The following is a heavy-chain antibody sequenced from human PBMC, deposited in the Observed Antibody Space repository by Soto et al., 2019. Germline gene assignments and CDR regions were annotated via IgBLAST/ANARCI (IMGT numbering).Heavy chain of an antibody. V-gene: IGHV3-23*01. CDR2: ISGSGSNT. J-gene: IGHJ4*02. CDR3: AKERTGKVDY. Sequence: EVQLLESGGGLVQPGGSLRLSCAASGFTFIDYAMSWVRQAPGKGLEWVSTISGSGSNTYYADSVKGRFTISRDNYQNTLYLQMNSLRAEDTAVQYCAKERTGKVDYWGQGTLVTVSS. CDR1: GFTFIDYA.